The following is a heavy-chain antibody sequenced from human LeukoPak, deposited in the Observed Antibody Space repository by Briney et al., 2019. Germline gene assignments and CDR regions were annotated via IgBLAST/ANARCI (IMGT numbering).Heavy chain of an antibody. D-gene: IGHD2-2*02. CDR2: IYSGGST. V-gene: IGHV3-53*01. J-gene: IGHJ6*02. CDR1: GFTVSINY. Sequence: GGSLRLSCAASGFTVSINYMSWVRQAPGKGLEWVSVIYSGGSTYYADSVKGRFTISRDNSKNTLYLQMNSLRAEDTAVYYCASSVVPAAIEGYYYYYGMDVWGQGTTVTVSS. CDR3: ASSVVPAAIEGYYYYYGMDV.